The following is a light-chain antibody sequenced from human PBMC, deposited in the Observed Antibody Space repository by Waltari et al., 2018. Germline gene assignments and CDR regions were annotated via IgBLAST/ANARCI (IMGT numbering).Light chain of an antibody. CDR2: DAS. CDR3: QQRSNWPPRYT. J-gene: IGKJ2*01. Sequence: PGERATLSCRASQSVSSYLAWYQQKPGQAPRLLIYDASNRATGIPARFSGSGSGTDFTLTISSLEPEDFAVYYCQQRSNWPPRYTFGQGTKLEIK. CDR1: QSVSSY. V-gene: IGKV3-11*01.